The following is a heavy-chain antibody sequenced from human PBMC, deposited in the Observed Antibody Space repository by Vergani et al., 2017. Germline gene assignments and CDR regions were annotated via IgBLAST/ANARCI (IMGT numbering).Heavy chain of an antibody. CDR3: AKDHYDFWSGYPNLSPFDL. V-gene: IGHV3-9*01. D-gene: IGHD3-3*01. CDR2: ISWNSGSI. Sequence: EVQLVESGGGLVQPGRSLRLSCAASGFTFDDCAMHWVRQAPGKGLEWVSGISWNSGSIGYADSVKGRFTISRDNAKNSLYLQMNSLRAEDTALYYCAKDHYDFWSGYPNLSPFDLWGRGTLVTVSS. J-gene: IGHJ2*01. CDR1: GFTFDDCA.